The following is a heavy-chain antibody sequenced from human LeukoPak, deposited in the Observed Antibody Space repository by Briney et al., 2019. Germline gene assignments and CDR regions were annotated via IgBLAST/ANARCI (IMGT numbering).Heavy chain of an antibody. CDR3: ARVRYYDSSGYSDFDY. D-gene: IGHD3-22*01. CDR1: GFTFSDYY. V-gene: IGHV3-11*04. CDR2: ISSSGSTI. Sequence: GGSLRLSCAAFGFTFSDYYMSWIRQAPGKGLEWVSYISSSGSTIYYADSVKGRFTISRDNAKNSLYLQMNSLRAEDTAVYYCARVRYYDSSGYSDFDYWGQGTLVTVSS. J-gene: IGHJ4*02.